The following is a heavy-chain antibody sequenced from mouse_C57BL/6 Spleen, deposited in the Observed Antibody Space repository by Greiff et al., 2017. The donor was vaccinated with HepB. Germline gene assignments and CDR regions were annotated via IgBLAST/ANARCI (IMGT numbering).Heavy chain of an antibody. CDR2: ISDGGSYT. D-gene: IGHD1-3*01. CDR1: GFTFSSYA. CDR3: ARDRSSFDY. Sequence: EVKVEESGGGLVKPGGSLKLSCAASGFTFSSYAMSWVRQTPEKRLEWVATISDGGSYTYYPDNVKGRITISRDNAKNNLYLQMSHLKSEDTAMYYCARDRSSFDYWGQGTTLTVSS. V-gene: IGHV5-4*03. J-gene: IGHJ2*01.